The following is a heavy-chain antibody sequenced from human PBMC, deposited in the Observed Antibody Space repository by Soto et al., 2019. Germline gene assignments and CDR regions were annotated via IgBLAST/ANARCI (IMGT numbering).Heavy chain of an antibody. D-gene: IGHD7-27*01. Sequence: GGSLRLSCAASGFAFRTYSLSWVRQAPGKGLEWVAYIDTSSSTMHYADSVEGRFAISRDNAMSSLYLQVNSLRDEDTAIYYCARDKLTGDYRDAFDIWGQGTVVTVSS. CDR2: IDTSSSTM. CDR1: GFAFRTYS. V-gene: IGHV3-48*02. J-gene: IGHJ3*02. CDR3: ARDKLTGDYRDAFDI.